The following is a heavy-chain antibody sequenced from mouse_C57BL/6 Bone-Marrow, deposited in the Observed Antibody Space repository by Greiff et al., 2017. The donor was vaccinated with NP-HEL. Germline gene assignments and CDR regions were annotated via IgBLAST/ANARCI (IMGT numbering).Heavy chain of an antibody. CDR3: ARQGITTVVADMDY. CDR1: GFSLTSYG. D-gene: IGHD1-1*01. J-gene: IGHJ4*01. Sequence: QVQLKQSGPGLVAPSQSLSITCTVSGFSLTSYGVHWVRQPPGKGLEWLVVIWSDGSTTYNSAPKSRLSISKDNSKSQVILKMNSLQTDDTAMYYCARQGITTVVADMDYWGQGTSVTVSS. CDR2: IWSDGST. V-gene: IGHV2-6-1*01.